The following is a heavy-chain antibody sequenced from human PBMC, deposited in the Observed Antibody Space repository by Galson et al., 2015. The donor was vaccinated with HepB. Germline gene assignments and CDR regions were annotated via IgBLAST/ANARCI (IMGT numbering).Heavy chain of an antibody. CDR1: GFTFSNSW. CDR3: AKSAYNWNYRSWFDP. D-gene: IGHD1-7*01. V-gene: IGHV3-23*01. Sequence: SLRLSCAASGFTFSNSWMHWVRQTPGKGLEWVSSISGNGGATYYADSVKGRFSISRDNSENTLFLQMTSLRADDTAVDYCAKSAYNWNYRSWFDPWGQGTLVTVSS. J-gene: IGHJ5*02. CDR2: ISGNGGAT.